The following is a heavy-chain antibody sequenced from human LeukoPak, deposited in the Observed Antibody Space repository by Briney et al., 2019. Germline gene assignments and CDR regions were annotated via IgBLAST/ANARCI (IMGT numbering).Heavy chain of an antibody. V-gene: IGHV1-8*01. CDR2: MNPNSGNT. J-gene: IGHJ5*02. CDR3: ARGYYYDSSGYYGTWFDP. D-gene: IGHD3-22*01. CDR1: GYTFTSYD. Sequence: ASVKVSCKASGYTFTSYDINWVRQATGQGLEWIGWMNPNSGNTGYAQKFQGRVTMTRNTSISTAYMELSSLRSEDTAVYYCARGYYYDSSGYYGTWFDPWGQGTLVTVSS.